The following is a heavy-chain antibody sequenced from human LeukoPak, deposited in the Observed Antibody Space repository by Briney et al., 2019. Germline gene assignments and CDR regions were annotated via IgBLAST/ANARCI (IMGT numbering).Heavy chain of an antibody. CDR1: GYTFTSYG. Sequence: ASVKVSCKASGYTFTSYGISWVRQAPGQGLEWMEWISAYNGNTNYAQKLQGRVTMTTDTSTSTAYMELRSLRSDDTAVYYCARTSIGDIVVVPAAINEDYWGQGTLVTVSS. D-gene: IGHD2-2*01. V-gene: IGHV1-18*01. CDR2: ISAYNGNT. CDR3: ARTSIGDIVVVPAAINEDY. J-gene: IGHJ4*02.